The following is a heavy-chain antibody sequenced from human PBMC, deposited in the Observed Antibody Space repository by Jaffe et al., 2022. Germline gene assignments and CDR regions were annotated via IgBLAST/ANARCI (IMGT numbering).Heavy chain of an antibody. J-gene: IGHJ3*02. CDR3: ASLHPGSGITGTRARTRLNDAFDI. V-gene: IGHV4-34*01. CDR2: INHSGST. D-gene: IGHD1-7*01. CDR1: GGSFSGYY. Sequence: QVQLQQWGAGLLKPSETLSLTCAVYGGSFSGYYWSWIRQPPGKGLEWIGEINHSGSTNYNPSLKSRVTISVDTSKNQFSLKLSSVTAADTAVYYCASLHPGSGITGTRARTRLNDAFDIWGQGTMVTVSS.